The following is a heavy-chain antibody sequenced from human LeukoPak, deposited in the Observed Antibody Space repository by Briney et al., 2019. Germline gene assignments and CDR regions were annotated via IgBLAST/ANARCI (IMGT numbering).Heavy chain of an antibody. V-gene: IGHV4-38-2*02. Sequence: PSETLSLTCTVSGYPISSGYYWGWIRQPTGKGLEWIGSIYHSGSTYYNPSLKSRVTISVDTSKNQFSLKLSSVTAADTAVYYCARAIATTNYYYYYMDVWGKGTTVTVSS. CDR3: ARAIATTNYYYYYMDV. D-gene: IGHD1-14*01. CDR1: GYPISSGYY. CDR2: IYHSGST. J-gene: IGHJ6*03.